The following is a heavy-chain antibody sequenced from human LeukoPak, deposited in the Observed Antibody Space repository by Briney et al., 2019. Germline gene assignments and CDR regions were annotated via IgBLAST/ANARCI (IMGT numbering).Heavy chain of an antibody. CDR1: GFTFSSYA. V-gene: IGHV3-23*01. CDR3: ATFLRGDSYTYFDY. Sequence: GGSLRLSCAASGFTFSSYAMSWVRQAPGKGLEWVSSISGSGGSTYYADSVKGRFTISRDNSKNSLYLQMNSLRAEDTAVYYCATFLRGDSYTYFDYWGQGTLVTVSS. J-gene: IGHJ4*02. CDR2: ISGSGGST. D-gene: IGHD5-18*01.